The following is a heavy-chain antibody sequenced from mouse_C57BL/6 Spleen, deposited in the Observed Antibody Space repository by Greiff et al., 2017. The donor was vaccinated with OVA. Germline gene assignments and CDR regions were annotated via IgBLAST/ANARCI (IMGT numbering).Heavy chain of an antibody. CDR3: ARRPYYGSSYWYFDV. Sequence: VKLQQPGAELVKPGASVKMSCKASGYTFTSYWITWVKQRPGQGLEWIGDIYPGSGSTNYNEKFKSKATLTVDTSSSTAYMQLSSLTSEDSAVYYCARRPYYGSSYWYFDVWGTGTTVTVSS. CDR1: GYTFTSYW. V-gene: IGHV1-55*01. D-gene: IGHD1-1*01. CDR2: IYPGSGST. J-gene: IGHJ1*03.